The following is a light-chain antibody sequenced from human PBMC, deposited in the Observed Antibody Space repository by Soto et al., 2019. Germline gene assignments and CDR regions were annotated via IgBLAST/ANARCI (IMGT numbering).Light chain of an antibody. J-gene: IGKJ1*01. V-gene: IGKV2-28*01. CDR2: LGF. CDR3: QQYNNWPRT. Sequence: EIVMTQSPPSLSVTPGEPASISCRSSQSLLHSNGFQYLDWYLQKPGQSPQLLIYLGFNRASGVPDRFSGSGSGTEFTLTINSLQSEDFAVYYCQQYNNWPRTFGQGTKV. CDR1: QSLLHSNGFQY.